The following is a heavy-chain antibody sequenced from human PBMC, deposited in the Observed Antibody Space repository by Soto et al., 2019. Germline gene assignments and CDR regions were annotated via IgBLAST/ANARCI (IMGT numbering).Heavy chain of an antibody. Sequence: EVQLLESGGDLIQPGGSLRLSCEASGFTFNIYAMTWVRQAPGKGLEWVSAISSYGDSTYYADSVEGRFTISRDNSKKTLYLQMNSLRAEDTAVYYCAKDRYLDHDSRGYLFDNGGQGTLVPVSS. CDR2: ISSYGDST. CDR1: GFTFNIYA. V-gene: IGHV3-23*01. CDR3: AKDRYLDHDSRGYLFDN. D-gene: IGHD3-22*01. J-gene: IGHJ4*02.